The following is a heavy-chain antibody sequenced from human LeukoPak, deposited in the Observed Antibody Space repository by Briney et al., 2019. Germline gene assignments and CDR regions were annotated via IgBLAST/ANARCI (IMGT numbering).Heavy chain of an antibody. V-gene: IGHV3-7*01. Sequence: GGSLRLSCAASGFIFSNYWMSWVRQAPGKGLEWVANINQDGSEKYYVDSVKGRFTISRDNAKNSLDLQMSTLRAEDTAVYYCARREPQGCSGTSCFAGPVGHWGQGTLVTVSS. CDR3: ARREPQGCSGTSCFAGPVGH. J-gene: IGHJ4*02. CDR2: INQDGSEK. CDR1: GFIFSNYW. D-gene: IGHD2-2*01.